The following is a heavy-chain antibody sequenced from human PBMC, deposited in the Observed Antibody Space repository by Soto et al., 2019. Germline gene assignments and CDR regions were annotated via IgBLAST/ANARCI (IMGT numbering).Heavy chain of an antibody. V-gene: IGHV5-51*01. Sequence: PGESLKISCKCSGYSFTSYWIVWVRQMPGKGLEWMGIIYPGDSDTRYSPSFQGQVTISADKSISTAYLQWSSLKASDTAMYCCAIAAAGMGYYYYGMDVWGQGTTVTVSS. D-gene: IGHD6-13*01. CDR1: GYSFTSYW. CDR3: AIAAAGMGYYYYGMDV. CDR2: IYPGDSDT. J-gene: IGHJ6*02.